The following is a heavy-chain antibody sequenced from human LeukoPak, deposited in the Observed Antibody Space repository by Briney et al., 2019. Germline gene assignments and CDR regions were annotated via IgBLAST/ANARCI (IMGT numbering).Heavy chain of an antibody. J-gene: IGHJ4*02. CDR2: IYYSGST. CDR1: GGSISSSSYY. D-gene: IGHD3-10*01. CDR3: ARHTSHYSGSYYNPLGY. V-gene: IGHV4-39*01. Sequence: TSETLSLTCTVSGGSISSSSYYWGWIRQPPGKGLEWIGSIYYSGSTYYNPSLKSRVTISVDTSKNQFSLKLSSVTAADTAVYYCARHTSHYSGSYYNPLGYWGQGTLVTVSS.